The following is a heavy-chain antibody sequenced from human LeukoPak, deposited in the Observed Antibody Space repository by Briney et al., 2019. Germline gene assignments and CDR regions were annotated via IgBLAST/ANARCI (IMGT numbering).Heavy chain of an antibody. CDR1: GYTFTGYY. D-gene: IGHD4-17*01. Sequence: RASVKVSCKASGYTFTGYYMHWVRQAPGQGLEWMGRINPNSGGTNYAQKFQGRVTMTRDTSISTAYMELSRLRSDDTAVYYCARDVSTVWAFDIWGQGTMVTVSS. CDR3: ARDVSTVWAFDI. J-gene: IGHJ3*02. V-gene: IGHV1-2*06. CDR2: INPNSGGT.